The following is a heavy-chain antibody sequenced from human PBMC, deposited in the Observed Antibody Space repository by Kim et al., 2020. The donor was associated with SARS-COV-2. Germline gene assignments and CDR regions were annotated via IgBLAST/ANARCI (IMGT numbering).Heavy chain of an antibody. CDR3: GRFGEVGNYYGMDV. Sequence: GSLRLSCAASGFTFSSYGMHWVRQAPGKGLEWVAVISYDGSNKYYADSVKGRFTISRDNSKNTLYLQMNSLRAEDTAVYYVGRFGEVGNYYGMDVWGQGTTVTVSS. J-gene: IGHJ6*02. CDR2: ISYDGSNK. CDR1: GFTFSSYG. V-gene: IGHV3-30*03. D-gene: IGHD3-10*01.